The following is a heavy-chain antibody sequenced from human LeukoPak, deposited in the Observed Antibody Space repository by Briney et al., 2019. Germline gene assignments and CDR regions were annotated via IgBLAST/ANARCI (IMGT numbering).Heavy chain of an antibody. D-gene: IGHD3/OR15-3a*01. CDR2: IYHSGST. CDR3: ARLPPNDFWASDI. Sequence: SETLSLTCAVYGGSFSGYYWSWIRQPPGKGLEWIGEIYHSGSTNYNPSLKSRVTISVDKSKNQFSLKLSSVTAADTAVYYCARLPPNDFWASDIWGQGTMVTVSS. V-gene: IGHV4-34*01. CDR1: GGSFSGYY. J-gene: IGHJ3*02.